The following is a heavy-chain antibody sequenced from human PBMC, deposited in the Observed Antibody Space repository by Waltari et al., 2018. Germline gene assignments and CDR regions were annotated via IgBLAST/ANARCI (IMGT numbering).Heavy chain of an antibody. V-gene: IGHV4-4*02. CDR1: GDSVSSTYW. D-gene: IGHD5-12*01. CDR3: GRDRGRGLYLDS. Sequence: QLRLQESGPGLVRPSGTLSLTCDVSGDSVSSTYWWSWVRQSPGKGPEWIGQVHGSWKTNYNPSFASRVSVSLHTPANQFSLTVTSATAADTAVYYCGRDRGRGLYLDSWGQGTLVTVSP. CDR2: VHGSWKT. J-gene: IGHJ4*02.